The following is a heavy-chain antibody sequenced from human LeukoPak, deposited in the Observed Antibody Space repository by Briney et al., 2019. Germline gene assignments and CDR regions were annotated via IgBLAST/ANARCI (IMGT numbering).Heavy chain of an antibody. CDR3: ARVLLGATTINYYYYYMAV. CDR2: ITSSSSYI. CDR1: GFTFSSYT. V-gene: IGHV3-21*01. D-gene: IGHD1-26*01. Sequence: GGSLRLSCAASGFTFSSYTINWVRQAPGKGLEWVSCITSSSSYINYADSAKGRFTISRVNAKNSLYLQMNSLRAEDTAVYYCARVLLGATTINYYYYYMAVWGKGTTVTVSS. J-gene: IGHJ6*03.